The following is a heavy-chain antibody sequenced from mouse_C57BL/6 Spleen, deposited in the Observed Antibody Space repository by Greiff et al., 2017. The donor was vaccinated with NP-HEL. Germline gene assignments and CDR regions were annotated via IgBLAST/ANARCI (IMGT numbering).Heavy chain of an antibody. CDR2: IWSGGST. Sequence: QVHVKQSGPGLVQPSQSLSITCTVSGFSLTSYGVHWVRQSPGKGLEWLGVIWSGGSTDYNAAFISRLSISKDNSKSQVFFKMNSLQADDTAIYYCARNEGGKVYYYAMDYWGQGTSVTVSS. D-gene: IGHD2-1*01. CDR3: ARNEGGKVYYYAMDY. V-gene: IGHV2-2*01. CDR1: GFSLTSYG. J-gene: IGHJ4*01.